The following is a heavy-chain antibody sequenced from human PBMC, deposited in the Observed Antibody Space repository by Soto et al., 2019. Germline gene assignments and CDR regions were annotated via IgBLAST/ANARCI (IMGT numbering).Heavy chain of an antibody. Sequence: SDTLSLTCTVSGGSISSYYWSWIRQPPGKGLEWIGYIYYSGSTNYNPSLKSRVTISVDTSKNQFSLKLSSVTAAATAVYYCARHPIHYDILTGPPRHYYMDVSCPGTTVTLSS. CDR2: IYYSGST. V-gene: IGHV4-59*08. CDR3: ARHPIHYDILTGPPRHYYMDV. J-gene: IGHJ6*03. CDR1: GGSISSYY. D-gene: IGHD3-9*01.